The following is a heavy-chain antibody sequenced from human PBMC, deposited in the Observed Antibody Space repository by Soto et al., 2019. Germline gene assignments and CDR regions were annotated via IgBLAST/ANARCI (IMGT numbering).Heavy chain of an antibody. V-gene: IGHV4-39*01. CDR3: ATKTGGGWEDGMDV. Sequence: SETLSLTCTVSGGSISSISYYWGWIRQPPGKGLEWIGSIYYSGSTYYNPSLKSRVTISVDTSKNQFSLKLSSVTAADTAVYYCATKTGGGWEDGMDVWGQGTTVTVSS. D-gene: IGHD6-19*01. J-gene: IGHJ6*02. CDR2: IYYSGST. CDR1: GGSISSISYY.